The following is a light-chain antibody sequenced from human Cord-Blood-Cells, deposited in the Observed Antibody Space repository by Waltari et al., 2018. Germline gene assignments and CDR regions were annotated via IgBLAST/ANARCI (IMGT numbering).Light chain of an antibody. CDR3: SSYTSSSHAV. J-gene: IGLJ7*01. CDR1: SSYVGGYNF. CDR2: DVS. V-gene: IGLV2-14*01. Sequence: QSALTQPASVSGSPGQSITITCPGTSSYVGGYNFVPWYQQHPGKAPKLMIYDVSNRPSGVSNRFSGSKSGNTASLTISGLQAEDEADYYCSSYTSSSHAVFGGGTQLTVL.